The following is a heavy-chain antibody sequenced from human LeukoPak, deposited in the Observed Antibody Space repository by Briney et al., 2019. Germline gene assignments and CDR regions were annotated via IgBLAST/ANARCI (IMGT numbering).Heavy chain of an antibody. D-gene: IGHD4-23*01. J-gene: IGHJ4*02. V-gene: IGHV3-7*01. CDR3: ARARNDNSPKRNHKWGRFDY. Sequence: GGSLRLSCAASGFTFSNYWMSWVRQAPGKGLEGVANIKQDGSEQYYVDSVKGRFTISRDNAKNSLYLQMNSLRAEDTAVYYCARARNDNSPKRNHKWGRFDYWGQGTLVTVSS. CDR2: IKQDGSEQ. CDR1: GFTFSNYW.